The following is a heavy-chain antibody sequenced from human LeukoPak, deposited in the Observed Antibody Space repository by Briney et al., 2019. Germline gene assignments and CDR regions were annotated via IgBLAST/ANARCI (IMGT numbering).Heavy chain of an antibody. V-gene: IGHV1-46*01. Sequence: ASVKVSCKASGYIFTSYYMHWVRQAPGQGLEWMGIINPSGGRTNYAQKFQGRVTMTRDMSTSTVYMELSSLRSGDTAVYYCAGDFWGESGYPDVFDIWGQGTMVTVSS. J-gene: IGHJ3*02. CDR2: INPSGGRT. CDR3: AGDFWGESGYPDVFDI. D-gene: IGHD3-3*01. CDR1: GYIFTSYY.